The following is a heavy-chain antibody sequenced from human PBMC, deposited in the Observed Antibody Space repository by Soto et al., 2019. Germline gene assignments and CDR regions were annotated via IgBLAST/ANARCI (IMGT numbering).Heavy chain of an antibody. J-gene: IGHJ4*02. CDR3: ARSSSSPQEFDY. V-gene: IGHV4-59*01. CDR2: IYYSGST. CDR1: GGSISSYY. Sequence: PSETLSLTCTVSGGSISSYYWSWIRQPPGKGLEWIGYIYYSGSTNYNPSLKSRVTISVDTSKNQFSLKLSSVTAADTAVYYCARSSSSPQEFDYWGQGTLVTVSS. D-gene: IGHD6-13*01.